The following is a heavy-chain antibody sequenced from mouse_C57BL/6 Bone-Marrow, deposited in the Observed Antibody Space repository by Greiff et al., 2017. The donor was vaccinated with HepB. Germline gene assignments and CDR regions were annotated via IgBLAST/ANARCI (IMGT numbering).Heavy chain of an antibody. Sequence: VQLQQPGAELVRPGTSVKLSCKASGYTFTSYWMHWVKQRPGQGLEWIGVIDPSDSYTNYNQKFKGKATLTVDTSSSTAYMQLSSLTSEDSAVYYCARSPHYYGSSYDAMDNWGQGTSVTVSS. CDR3: ARSPHYYGSSYDAMDN. J-gene: IGHJ4*01. V-gene: IGHV1-59*01. CDR1: GYTFTSYW. CDR2: IDPSDSYT. D-gene: IGHD1-1*01.